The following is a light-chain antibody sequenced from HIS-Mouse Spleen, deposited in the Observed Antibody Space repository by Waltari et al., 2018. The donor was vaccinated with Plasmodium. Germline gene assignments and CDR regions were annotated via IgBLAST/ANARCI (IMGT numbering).Light chain of an antibody. V-gene: IGKV1-8*01. CDR1: QGISSY. CDR3: QQYYSYPWT. J-gene: IGKJ1*01. Sequence: AIRMTQSPSSFSASTGDRVTITCRASQGISSYLAWYQQKPGKAPKHLIYAASTLQSGVSSMFSGSGSGTDFTLTISCLQSEDFATYYCQQYYSYPWTFGQGTKVEIK. CDR2: AAS.